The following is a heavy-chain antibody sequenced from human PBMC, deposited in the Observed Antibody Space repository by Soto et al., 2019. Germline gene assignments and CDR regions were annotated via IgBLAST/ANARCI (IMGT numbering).Heavy chain of an antibody. J-gene: IGHJ4*02. CDR2: INSDGSST. CDR1: GLTFSRYW. V-gene: IGHV3-74*01. CDR3: AKTNGNAPGY. D-gene: IGHD2-8*01. Sequence: GALRLSCADSGLTFSRYWMHWVRQAPGKGLVWVSRINSDGSSTSYADSVKGRFTISRDNSKNTLYLQMNSLRAEDTAVYYCAKTNGNAPGYWGQGTLVTVSS.